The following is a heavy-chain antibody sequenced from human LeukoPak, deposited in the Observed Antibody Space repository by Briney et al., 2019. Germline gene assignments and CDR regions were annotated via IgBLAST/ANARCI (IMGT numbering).Heavy chain of an antibody. CDR3: ARECSSTSCYTGRGAGNWFDP. J-gene: IGHJ5*02. CDR2: IYYSGNT. D-gene: IGHD2-2*02. V-gene: IGHV4-59*01. Sequence: SETLSPTCTVSGGSISSYYWCWIRQPPGKGLEWIGYIYYSGNTNYNPSLKSRVTISVDTSKNQFSLKLSSVTAADTAVYYCARECSSTSCYTGRGAGNWFDPWGQGTLVTVSS. CDR1: GGSISSYY.